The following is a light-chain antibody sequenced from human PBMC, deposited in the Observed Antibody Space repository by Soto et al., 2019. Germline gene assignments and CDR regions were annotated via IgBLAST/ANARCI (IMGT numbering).Light chain of an antibody. CDR3: QQRSNWTPLT. CDR2: DAS. Sequence: EIVLTQSPATLSLFPGERATLSCRASQSIGSNLAWLQQKPGQAPRLLIYDASNRATGTPARFSGSGSGTDFTLTISSLEPEDFAVYYCQQRSNWTPLTFGGGTKVEIK. V-gene: IGKV3-11*01. CDR1: QSIGSN. J-gene: IGKJ4*01.